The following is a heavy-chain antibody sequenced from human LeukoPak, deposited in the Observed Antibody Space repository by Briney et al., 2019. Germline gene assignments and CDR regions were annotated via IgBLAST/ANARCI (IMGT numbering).Heavy chain of an antibody. CDR3: AKHVSSTSSAPYYYGMDV. CDR2: ISGSVGNT. Sequence: GGSLRLSCTASGFTFSSYAMSWVRQAPGKGLEWVSAISGSVGNTYFADSVKDRFTISRDNSKNTVYLRMNSLRAEDTAVYYCAKHVSSTSSAPYYYGMDVWGQGTTVTVSS. CDR1: GFTFSSYA. V-gene: IGHV3-23*01. D-gene: IGHD2-2*01. J-gene: IGHJ6*02.